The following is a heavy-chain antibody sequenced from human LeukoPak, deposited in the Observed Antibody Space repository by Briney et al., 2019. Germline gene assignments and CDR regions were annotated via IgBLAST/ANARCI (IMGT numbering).Heavy chain of an antibody. J-gene: IGHJ4*02. D-gene: IGHD6-13*01. CDR1: GGALSGYY. CDR3: ASGHSSSSY. CDR2: INHSGST. V-gene: IGHV4-34*01. Sequence: SETLSLSCAVYGGALSGYYWSWIRQPPGNGLEWMGEINHSGSTNYNPSLKSRVTISVDTSKDQCSLKLSSVAAAGTAGYYCASGHSSSSYWGQGTRVTVSS.